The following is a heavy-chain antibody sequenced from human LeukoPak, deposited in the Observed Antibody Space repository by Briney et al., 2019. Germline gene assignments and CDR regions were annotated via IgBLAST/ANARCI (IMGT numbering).Heavy chain of an antibody. Sequence: PGGSLRLSCAASGFTFNKSWMSWVRQAPGKGPEWVANIKEDGTQKYYVDSVRGRFTISRDNAENSLYLQMNSLRDEDTAVYYCAKPGERDYWGRGTLVTASS. V-gene: IGHV3-7*01. CDR1: GFTFNKSW. CDR3: AKPGERDY. CDR2: IKEDGTQK. J-gene: IGHJ4*02. D-gene: IGHD7-27*01.